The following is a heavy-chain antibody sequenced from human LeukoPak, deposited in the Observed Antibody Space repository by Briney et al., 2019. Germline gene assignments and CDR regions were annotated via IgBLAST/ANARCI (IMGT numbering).Heavy chain of an antibody. J-gene: IGHJ4*02. CDR1: GFTFSSYS. CDR2: ISSSSSHI. CDR3: VQSITMFIG. V-gene: IGHV3-21*04. Sequence: GGSLRLSCAASGFTFSSYSMIWVRQAPGKGLEWVSSISSSSSHIYYADSVKGRFTMSRDNAKNSLFLQMNSLRAEDTALYYCVQSITMFIGWGQGTRVTVSS. D-gene: IGHD3-3*01.